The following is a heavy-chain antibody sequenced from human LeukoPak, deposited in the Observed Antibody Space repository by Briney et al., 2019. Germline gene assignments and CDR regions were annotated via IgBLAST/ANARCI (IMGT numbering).Heavy chain of an antibody. D-gene: IGHD6-13*01. V-gene: IGHV7-4-1*02. CDR1: GNTFTTYG. CDR2: INTNTGNP. J-gene: IGHJ4*02. CDR3: ARDLGTAAAPFDY. Sequence: ASVKVSCKASGNTFTTYGMNWVRQAPGQGLEWMGWINTNTGNPTYAQGFTGRFVFSLDTSVSTAYLQISSLKAEDTAVYYCARDLGTAAAPFDYWGQGTLVTVSS.